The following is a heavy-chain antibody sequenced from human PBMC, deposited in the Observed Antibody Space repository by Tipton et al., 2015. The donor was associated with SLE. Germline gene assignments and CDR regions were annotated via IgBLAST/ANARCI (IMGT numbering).Heavy chain of an antibody. J-gene: IGHJ3*02. CDR3: ARARVAVGGDAFDI. Sequence: PGLVKPSETLSLTCTVSGGSISSSSYYWGWIRQPPGKGLEWIGSIYYSGSTYYNPSLKSRVTISVDTSKNQFSLKLSSVTAADTAVYYCARARVAVGGDAFDIWGQGTMVTVSS. CDR2: IYYSGST. CDR1: GGSISSSSYY. D-gene: IGHD6-19*01. V-gene: IGHV4-39*07.